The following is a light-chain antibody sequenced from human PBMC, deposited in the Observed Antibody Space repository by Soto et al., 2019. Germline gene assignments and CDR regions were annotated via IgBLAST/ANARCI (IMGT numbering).Light chain of an antibody. Sequence: DIQMTQSPSSLSASVGDSVTITCRASQSITSYLNWYQQKPGRAPKLLIYASSNLESGVPSRFSGSGSGTDFTLTISNLQPEDFATYYCQQSFSIPRTFGQGTNVEIK. J-gene: IGKJ1*01. V-gene: IGKV1-39*01. CDR2: ASS. CDR1: QSITSY. CDR3: QQSFSIPRT.